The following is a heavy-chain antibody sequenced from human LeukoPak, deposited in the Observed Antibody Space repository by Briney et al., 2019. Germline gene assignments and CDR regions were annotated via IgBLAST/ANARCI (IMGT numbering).Heavy chain of an antibody. Sequence: SETLSLTCTVSGGSISSYYWSWIRQPPGKGLEWIGEINHSGSTNYNPSLKSRVTISVDTSKNQFSLKLSSVTAADTAVYYCARALYYDFWSGYQAFDYWGQGTLVTVSS. CDR1: GGSISSYY. J-gene: IGHJ4*02. CDR2: INHSGST. V-gene: IGHV4-34*01. CDR3: ARALYYDFWSGYQAFDY. D-gene: IGHD3-3*01.